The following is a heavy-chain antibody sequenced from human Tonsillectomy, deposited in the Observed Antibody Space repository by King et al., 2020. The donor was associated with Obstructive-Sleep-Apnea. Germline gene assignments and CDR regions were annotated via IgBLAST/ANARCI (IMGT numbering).Heavy chain of an antibody. CDR2: FDPEDGET. V-gene: IGHV1-24*01. J-gene: IGHJ5*02. CDR1: GYTLTELF. CDR3: ATSISMVRGVIIKKWDWFDP. Sequence: VQLVQSGAEVKKPGASVKVSCKVSGYTLTELFMHWVRQAPGKGLEWMEGFDPEDGETIYAQKVQGRVTMTEDTSTDTAYMELSSLRSEDTAVYYCATSISMVRGVIIKKWDWFDPWGQGTLVTVSS. D-gene: IGHD3-10*01.